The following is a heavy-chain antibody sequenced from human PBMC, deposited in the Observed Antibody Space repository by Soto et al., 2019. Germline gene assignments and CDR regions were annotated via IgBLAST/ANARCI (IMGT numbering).Heavy chain of an antibody. CDR1: GFTFSSYA. Sequence: GGSLRLSCAASGFTFSSYAMSWVRQAPGKGLEWVSAISGSGGSTYYADSVKGRFTISRDNSKNTLYLQMNSLRAEDTAVYYCAKGPLGTWLPADWFDPWGQGTLVTVSS. CDR2: ISGSGGST. D-gene: IGHD3-22*01. J-gene: IGHJ5*02. CDR3: AKGPLGTWLPADWFDP. V-gene: IGHV3-23*01.